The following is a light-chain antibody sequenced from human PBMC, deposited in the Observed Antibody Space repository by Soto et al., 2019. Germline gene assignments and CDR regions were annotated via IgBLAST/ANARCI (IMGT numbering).Light chain of an antibody. V-gene: IGLV2-11*01. J-gene: IGLJ3*02. Sequence: QSALTQPHSVSGSPGQSVTISCTGTNSDVGRYNSVSWYQQLPGKAPQLIISAVRQRPSGVPDRVSGSKSGNTASLTISGLQTDDEADYFCCSFTSTTTWVFGGGTKLTVL. CDR2: AVR. CDR1: NSDVGRYNS. CDR3: CSFTSTTTWV.